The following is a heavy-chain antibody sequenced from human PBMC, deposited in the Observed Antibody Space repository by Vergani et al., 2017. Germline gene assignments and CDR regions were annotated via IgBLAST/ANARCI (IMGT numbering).Heavy chain of an antibody. J-gene: IGHJ4*02. CDR1: GFTVSSNY. CDR2: IYSGGST. Sequence: EVQLVESGGGLIQPGGSLRLSCAASGFTVSSNYMSWVRQAPGKGLEWVSVIYSGGSTYYADSVKGRFTISRDNSKNTLYLQMNSLRAEDTAVYYCATPGLPAATGPAPQPYFDYWSQGTLVTVSS. D-gene: IGHD2-2*01. CDR3: ATPGLPAATGPAPQPYFDY. V-gene: IGHV3-53*01.